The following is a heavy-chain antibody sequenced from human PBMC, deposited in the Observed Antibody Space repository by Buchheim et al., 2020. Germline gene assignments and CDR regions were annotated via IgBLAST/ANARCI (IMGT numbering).Heavy chain of an antibody. D-gene: IGHD6-19*01. CDR2: IFYSGST. V-gene: IGHV4-59*12. Sequence: QVQLQESGPGLVKPSETLSLTCTVSGGSMSRYYWSWMRQSPGKGLEWIGYIFYSGSTNYNPALKSRVTISVDMSNNQLSLKLNSVTAADTAVYYCARDDLRSGWYVRSGFDPWGQGTL. CDR1: GGSMSRYY. CDR3: ARDDLRSGWYVRSGFDP. J-gene: IGHJ5*02.